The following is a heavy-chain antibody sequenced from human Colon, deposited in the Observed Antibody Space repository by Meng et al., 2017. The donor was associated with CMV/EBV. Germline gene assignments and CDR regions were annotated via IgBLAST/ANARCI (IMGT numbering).Heavy chain of an antibody. D-gene: IGHD1-26*01. CDR1: GFTVSNND. Sequence: GGSLRLSCAASGFTVSNNDMSWVRQAPGKGLEWVSGIFGGGDTYYADSVKGRFTISRDNSKNTLYLQVNSLRNEDTAVYYCARAGHSGSYLPGLFDYWGQGVLVTVSS. CDR2: IFGGGDT. V-gene: IGHV3-66*02. CDR3: ARAGHSGSYLPGLFDY. J-gene: IGHJ4*02.